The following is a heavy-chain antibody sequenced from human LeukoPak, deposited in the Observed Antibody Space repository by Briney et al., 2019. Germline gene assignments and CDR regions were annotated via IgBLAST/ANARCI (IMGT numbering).Heavy chain of an antibody. CDR1: AGTFSSYA. CDR3: ATRVPTRATFYYYYMDV. CDR2: IIPIFGTA. J-gene: IGHJ6*03. D-gene: IGHD5-12*01. V-gene: IGHV1-69*13. Sequence: ASVKVSCKPSAGTFSSYAISWVRQAPGQGLEWMGGIIPIFGTANYAQKFQGRVTISAGESTSTAYMELSSLRSEDTAVYYCATRVPTRATFYYYYMDVWGKGTTVTVSS.